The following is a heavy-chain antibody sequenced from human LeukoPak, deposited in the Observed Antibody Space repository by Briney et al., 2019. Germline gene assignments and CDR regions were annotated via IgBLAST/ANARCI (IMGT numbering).Heavy chain of an antibody. CDR2: MNPNSGNT. J-gene: IGHJ4*02. V-gene: IGHV1-8*01. CDR3: ARSKVGATTLPIDY. D-gene: IGHD1-26*01. Sequence: ASVKLSCKASGDTFSNYDINWVRQATGQGLEWMGWMNPNSGNTGYAEKFQGRVSMTRDTSISTAYMELTSLTSDDTAVYFCARSKVGATTLPIDYRVQGTLVTVSS. CDR1: GDTFSNYD.